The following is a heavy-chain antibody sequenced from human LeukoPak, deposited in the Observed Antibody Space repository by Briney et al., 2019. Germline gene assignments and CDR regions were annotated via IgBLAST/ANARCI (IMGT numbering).Heavy chain of an antibody. CDR3: ARDDARWEVPFDY. J-gene: IGHJ4*02. CDR1: GFTFSSYW. D-gene: IGHD1-26*01. V-gene: IGHV3-7*01. CDR2: IKQDGSEK. Sequence: GGSLRLSCVVSGFTFSSYWMNWVRQAPGKGLEWVASIKQDGSEKKYADSVKGRFTISRDNAKNSLYLQMNSLRAEDTAVYYCARDDARWEVPFDYWGQGSLVTVSS.